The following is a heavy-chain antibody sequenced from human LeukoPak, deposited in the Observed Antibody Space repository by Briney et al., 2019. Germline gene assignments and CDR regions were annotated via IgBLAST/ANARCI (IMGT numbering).Heavy chain of an antibody. CDR3: ARGITMVRGVPTVFDY. V-gene: IGHV4-59*12. CDR2: IYYSGST. CDR1: GGSISSYY. J-gene: IGHJ4*02. Sequence: SETLSLTCTVSGGSISSYYWSWIRQPPGKGLEWIGYIYYSGSTNYNPSLKSRVTISVDTSKNQFSLKLSSVTAADTAVYYCARGITMVRGVPTVFDYWGQGTLVTVSS. D-gene: IGHD3-10*01.